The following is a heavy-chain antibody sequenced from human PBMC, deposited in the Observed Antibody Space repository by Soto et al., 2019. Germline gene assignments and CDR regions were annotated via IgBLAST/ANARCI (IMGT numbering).Heavy chain of an antibody. CDR3: TTDPARLRSWSRYGFDY. D-gene: IGHD6-13*01. CDR2: IKSKTDGGTT. Sequence: GWTLVLSCASSGFTFSSAWVSWVGQATGKGLEWVGRIKSKTDGGTTDYAAPVKGRFTISRDDSKNTLYLQMNSLKTEDTAVYYCTTDPARLRSWSRYGFDYWGQ. V-gene: IGHV3-15*01. CDR1: GFTFSSAW. J-gene: IGHJ4*02.